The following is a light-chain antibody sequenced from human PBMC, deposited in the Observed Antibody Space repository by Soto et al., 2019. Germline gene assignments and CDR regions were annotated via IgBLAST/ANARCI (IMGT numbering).Light chain of an antibody. J-gene: IGKJ5*01. CDR1: QSVSSS. V-gene: IGKV3-11*01. CDR3: QHRYNWPLT. Sequence: EIVLTQSPATLSLSPGERATLSCRASQSVSSSLAWYQQKGGQAPSLLIYGASNRATGIPARFSGSGSGTDFTLTISSLEPEDFAVYYCQHRYNWPLTFGQGTRLEIK. CDR2: GAS.